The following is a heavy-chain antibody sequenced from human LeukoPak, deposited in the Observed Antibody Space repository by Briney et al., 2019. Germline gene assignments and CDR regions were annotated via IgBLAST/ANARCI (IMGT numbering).Heavy chain of an antibody. CDR3: AREGNDYGANSIDY. CDR2: IYYSGGT. Sequence: PSETLSLTCTVSGGSISSRYWSWIRQPPGKGLEWIGYIYYSGGTNYNPSLKSRVTISVDTSKNQFYLKVRSVTAADTAVYYCAREGNDYGANSIDYWGQGTLVTVSS. CDR1: GGSISSRY. D-gene: IGHD4-23*01. V-gene: IGHV4-59*11. J-gene: IGHJ4*02.